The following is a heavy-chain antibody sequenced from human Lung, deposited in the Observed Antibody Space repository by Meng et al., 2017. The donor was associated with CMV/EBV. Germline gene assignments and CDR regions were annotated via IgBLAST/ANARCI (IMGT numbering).Heavy chain of an antibody. J-gene: IGHJ5*02. Sequence: QIPFKASGPTLVNPTQTLTLPCTFSGFSLSTSEVGVGWIRQPPGKALEWLAVIYWDDDKRYSPSLKSRLTITKDTSKNQVVLTLTNMDPVDTATYYCALFTGSWFDPWGQGTLVTVSS. V-gene: IGHV2-5*02. CDR3: ALFTGSWFDP. D-gene: IGHD1-14*01. CDR1: GFSLSTSEVG. CDR2: IYWDDDK.